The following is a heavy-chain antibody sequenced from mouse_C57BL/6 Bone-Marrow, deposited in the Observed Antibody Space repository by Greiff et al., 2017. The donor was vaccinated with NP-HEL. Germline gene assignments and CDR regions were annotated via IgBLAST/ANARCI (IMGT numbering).Heavy chain of an antibody. J-gene: IGHJ3*01. D-gene: IGHD2-4*01. Sequence: QVQLQQPGAELVKPGASVTLSCKASGYTFTSYWMHWVKQRPGQGLEWIGMIHPNSGSTNYNEKFKSKATLTVDKSSSTAYMQLSSLTSEDSAVYYCARRGLRRGAWFAYWGQGTLVTVSA. CDR3: ARRGLRRGAWFAY. CDR1: GYTFTSYW. V-gene: IGHV1-64*01. CDR2: IHPNSGST.